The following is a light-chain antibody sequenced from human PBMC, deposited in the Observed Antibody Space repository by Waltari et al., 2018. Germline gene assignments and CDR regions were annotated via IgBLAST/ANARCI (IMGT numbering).Light chain of an antibody. J-gene: IGKJ2*01. CDR1: QSMSSW. CDR2: KAS. Sequence: DIQMSQSPSTLSASVGDRVTITCRASQSMSSWLAWYQQKPGKAPKLLIHKASSLESGVPSRFSGSGSGTEFTLTISSLQPDDFATYYCQHYNRYSETFGQGTKLEIK. CDR3: QHYNRYSET. V-gene: IGKV1-5*03.